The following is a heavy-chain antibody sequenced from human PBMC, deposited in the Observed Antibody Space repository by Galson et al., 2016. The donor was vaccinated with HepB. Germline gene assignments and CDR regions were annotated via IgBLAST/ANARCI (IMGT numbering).Heavy chain of an antibody. V-gene: IGHV3-11*01. CDR3: ARAAGSYAYGYSSGWYYFDL. CDR1: GFTFNDHN. J-gene: IGHJ4*02. D-gene: IGHD6-19*01. CDR2: FSSGGTTT. Sequence: SLRLSCAASGFTFNDHNMSWLRQAPGKGLEWVAYFSSGGTTTYYADSVKGRFSISGDDATTSLFLQMNSLTGEDTAVYYCARAAGSYAYGYSSGWYYFDLWGQGTLVTVSS.